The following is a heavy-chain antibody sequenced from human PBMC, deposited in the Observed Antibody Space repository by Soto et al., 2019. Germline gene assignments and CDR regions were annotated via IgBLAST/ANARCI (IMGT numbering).Heavy chain of an antibody. CDR2: ISSTSGYI. J-gene: IGHJ5*02. CDR3: ARNSGGYSSS. CDR1: GFIFNTHS. V-gene: IGHV3-21*02. D-gene: IGHD2-15*01. Sequence: EVQLVESGGGLVKPGGSLRLSCAASGFIFNTHSMDWVRQAPGGGLEWVASISSTSGYIYYAESRKGRFTISRDNSKNSLYLQMNSLRAEDTAVYYCARNSGGYSSSWGQGTLVTVSS.